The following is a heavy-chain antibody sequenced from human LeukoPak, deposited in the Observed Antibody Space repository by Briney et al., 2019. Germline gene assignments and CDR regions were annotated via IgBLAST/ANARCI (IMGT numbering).Heavy chain of an antibody. Sequence: GGSLRLSCAASGFSVSNNYMSWVRQAPGKGLEWVSVIYSGGGTVYADSVKGRFTISRDNSKNTLFLQMNSLRAEDTAVYYCANWGTTSTVATRYWGQGTLVTVSS. CDR1: GFSVSNNY. CDR3: ANWGTTSTVATRY. V-gene: IGHV3-53*01. CDR2: IYSGGGT. J-gene: IGHJ4*02. D-gene: IGHD1-1*01.